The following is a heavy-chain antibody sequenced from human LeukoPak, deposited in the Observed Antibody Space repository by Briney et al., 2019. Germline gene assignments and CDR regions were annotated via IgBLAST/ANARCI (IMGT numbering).Heavy chain of an antibody. CDR1: GGTFSSYA. Sequence: SVKASCKASGGTFSSYAISWVRQAPGQGLEWMGRIIPIFGIANYAQKFQGRVTITADKSTSTAYMELSSPRSEDTAVYYCATYSGSYWGGNWFDPWGQGTLVTVSS. CDR3: ATYSGSYWGGNWFDP. D-gene: IGHD1-26*01. J-gene: IGHJ5*02. V-gene: IGHV1-69*04. CDR2: IIPIFGIA.